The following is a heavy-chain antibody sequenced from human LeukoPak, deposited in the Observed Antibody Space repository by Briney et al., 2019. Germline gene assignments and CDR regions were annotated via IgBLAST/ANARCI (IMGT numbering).Heavy chain of an antibody. CDR3: ATAPRALRFLEWLLTFDY. CDR1: GYTFTGYY. V-gene: IGHV1-24*01. J-gene: IGHJ4*02. Sequence: ASVKVSCKASGYTFTGYYMHWVRQAPGKGLEWMGGFDPEDGETIYAQKFQGRVTMTEDTSTDTAYMELSSLRSEDTAVYYCATAPRALRFLEWLLTFDYWGQGTLVTASS. CDR2: FDPEDGET. D-gene: IGHD3-3*01.